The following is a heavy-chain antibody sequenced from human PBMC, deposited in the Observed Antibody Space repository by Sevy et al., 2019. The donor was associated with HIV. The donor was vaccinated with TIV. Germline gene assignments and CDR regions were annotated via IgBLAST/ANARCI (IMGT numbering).Heavy chain of an antibody. J-gene: IGHJ6*02. V-gene: IGHV3-23*01. CDR2: ISGSGGST. D-gene: IGHD6-19*01. CDR3: AKEVRDSSGWFDYYYGMDV. CDR1: GFTFSSYA. Sequence: GGSLRLSCAASGFTFSSYAMSWVRQAPGKGLEWVSAISGSGGSTYYAYSVKGRFTISRDNSKNTLYLQMNSLRAEDTAVYYCAKEVRDSSGWFDYYYGMDVWGQGTTVTVSS.